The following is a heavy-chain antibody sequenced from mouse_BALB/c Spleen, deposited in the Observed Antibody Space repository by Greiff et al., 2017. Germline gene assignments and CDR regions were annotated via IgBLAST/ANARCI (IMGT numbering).Heavy chain of an antibody. D-gene: IGHD2-1*01. V-gene: IGHV5-9-3*01. CDR3: AREDGNYNYYAMDY. J-gene: IGHJ4*01. Sequence: EVKLMESGGGLVKPGGSLKLSCAASGFTFSSYAMSWVRQTPEKRLEWVATISSGGSYTYYPDSVKGRFTISRDNAKNTLYLQMSSLRSEDTAMYYCAREDGNYNYYAMDYWGQGTSVTVSS. CDR2: ISSGGSYT. CDR1: GFTFSSYA.